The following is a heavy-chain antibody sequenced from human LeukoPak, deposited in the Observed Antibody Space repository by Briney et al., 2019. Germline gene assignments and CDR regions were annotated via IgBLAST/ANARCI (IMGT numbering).Heavy chain of an antibody. CDR3: ARSSGWSIRDYFDY. V-gene: IGHV1-18*04. D-gene: IGHD6-19*01. Sequence: ASVTVSCKASGYTFTSYGISWVRQAPGQGLEWMGWISAYNGNTNYAQKLQGRVTMTTGTSTSTAYMELRSLRSDDTAVYYCARSSGWSIRDYFDYWGQGTLVTVSS. CDR1: GYTFTSYG. CDR2: ISAYNGNT. J-gene: IGHJ4*02.